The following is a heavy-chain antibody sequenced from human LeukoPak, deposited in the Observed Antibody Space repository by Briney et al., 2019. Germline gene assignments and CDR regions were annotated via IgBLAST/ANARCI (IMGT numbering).Heavy chain of an antibody. Sequence: ASAKVSCKASGYTFTGYYMHWVRQAPGQGLEWMGWINPNSGGTNYAQKFQGRITMTRDTSISTAYMELSRLRSDDTAVYYCARLYYYGSGSYSRWFDPWGQGTLVTVSS. CDR1: GYTFTGYY. D-gene: IGHD3-10*01. CDR2: INPNSGGT. V-gene: IGHV1-2*02. J-gene: IGHJ5*02. CDR3: ARLYYYGSGSYSRWFDP.